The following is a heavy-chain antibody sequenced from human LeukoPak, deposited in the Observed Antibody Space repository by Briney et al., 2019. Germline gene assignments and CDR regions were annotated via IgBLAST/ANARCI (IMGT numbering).Heavy chain of an antibody. V-gene: IGHV4-61*01. Sequence: SETLSLTCTVSGGSVSSSSYYWSWIRQPPGKGLEWIGYIYYSGSTNYNPSLKSRVTISVDTSKNQFSLKLSSVTAADTAVYYCARAGDYGGNSGAFDIWGQGTMVTVSS. D-gene: IGHD4-23*01. CDR3: ARAGDYGGNSGAFDI. CDR2: IYYSGST. J-gene: IGHJ3*02. CDR1: GGSVSSSSYY.